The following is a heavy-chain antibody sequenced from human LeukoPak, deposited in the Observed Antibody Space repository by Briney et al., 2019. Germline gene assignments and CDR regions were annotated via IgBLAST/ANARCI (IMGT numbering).Heavy chain of an antibody. CDR2: IIPIFGTA. J-gene: IGHJ6*03. D-gene: IGHD6-6*01. V-gene: IGHV1-69*05. CDR3: AVGRPTDIAARPLYYYYYMDA. CDR1: GGTFSSYA. Sequence: GASVKVSCKASGGTFSSYAISWVRQAPGQGLEGMGGIIPIFGTANYAQKFQGRVTITTDESTSTAYMELSSLRSEDTAVYYCAVGRPTDIAARPLYYYYYMDAWGKGTTVTVSS.